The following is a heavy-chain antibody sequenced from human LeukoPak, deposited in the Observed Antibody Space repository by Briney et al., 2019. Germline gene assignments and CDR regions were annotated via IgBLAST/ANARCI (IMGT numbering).Heavy chain of an antibody. J-gene: IGHJ6*02. CDR1: GYTFTGYY. D-gene: IGHD1-14*01. CDR3: AREKKNPYYYYYGMDV. V-gene: IGHV1-2*02. CDR2: INPNTGGT. Sequence: ASVKVSCKASGYTFTGYYMHWVRQAPGQGLEWMGWINPNTGGTDYAQNFQGRVTMTRDTSITTAYMELSRLTSDDTAVYYCAREKKNPYYYYYGMDVWGQGTTVTVSS.